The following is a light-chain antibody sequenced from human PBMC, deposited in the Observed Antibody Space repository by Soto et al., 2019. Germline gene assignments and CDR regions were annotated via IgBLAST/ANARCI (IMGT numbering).Light chain of an antibody. CDR3: QQYNPYSLT. J-gene: IGKJ4*01. CDR1: QSVTDW. Sequence: DIQMTQSPSTLSASVGDRVSITCRASQSVTDWLAWYQQKPGKAPRLLIYKASNLQSGVPSRFSGSGSGTEFTLTISSLQPDDSATYFCQQYNPYSLTFAGGTKV. CDR2: KAS. V-gene: IGKV1-5*03.